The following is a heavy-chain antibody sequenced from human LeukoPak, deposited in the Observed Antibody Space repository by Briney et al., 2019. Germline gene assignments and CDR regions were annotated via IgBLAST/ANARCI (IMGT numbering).Heavy chain of an antibody. V-gene: IGHV3-74*01. CDR3: ARGGSRRAFDI. Sequence: GGSLRISCAASGFTFSSYWMYWVRQAPGKGLVYVSRINNDGGGTTYADSVKGRFTISRDNAKNTLHLEMNSLGAEDTALYYCARGGSRRAFDIWGQGTMVTVSS. CDR2: INNDGGGT. CDR1: GFTFSSYW. D-gene: IGHD3-16*01. J-gene: IGHJ3*02.